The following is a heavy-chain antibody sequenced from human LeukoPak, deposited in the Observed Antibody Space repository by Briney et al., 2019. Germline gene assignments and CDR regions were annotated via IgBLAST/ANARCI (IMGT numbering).Heavy chain of an antibody. Sequence: SETLSLTCAVYAGSFSGYYWSWIRQPPGKGLEWIGEINHSGSTNYNPSLKSRVTISVDTSKNQFSLKLSSVTAADTAVYYCAREMELELNSFDYWGQGTLVTVSS. CDR1: AGSFSGYY. CDR3: AREMELELNSFDY. J-gene: IGHJ4*02. CDR2: INHSGST. V-gene: IGHV4-34*01. D-gene: IGHD1-26*01.